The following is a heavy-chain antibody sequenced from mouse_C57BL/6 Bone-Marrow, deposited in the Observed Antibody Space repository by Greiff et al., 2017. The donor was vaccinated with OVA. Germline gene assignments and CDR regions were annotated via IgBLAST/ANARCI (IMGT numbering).Heavy chain of an antibody. CDR1: GFSLTSYG. Sequence: VQLQQSGPGLVAPSQSLSITCTVSGFSLTSYGVSWVRQPPGKGLEWLGVIWGDGSTNYHSALISRLSISKDNSKSQVFLKLNSLQTDDTATYCCAKPKTRLLRKWLAYWGQGTLVTVSA. CDR2: IWGDGST. D-gene: IGHD1-1*01. V-gene: IGHV2-3*01. CDR3: AKPKTRLLRKWLAY. J-gene: IGHJ3*01.